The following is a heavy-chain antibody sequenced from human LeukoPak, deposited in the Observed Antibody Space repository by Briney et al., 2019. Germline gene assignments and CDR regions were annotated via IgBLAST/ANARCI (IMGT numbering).Heavy chain of an antibody. J-gene: IGHJ5*02. Sequence: SETLSLTCTVSGGSISSSSYYWGWIRQPPGKGLEWIGSIYYSGSTYYNPSLKSRVTISVDTSKNQFSLKLSSVTAADTAVYYCARYAITDDTRFDPWGQGTLVTVSS. D-gene: IGHD1-14*01. CDR3: ARYAITDDTRFDP. CDR1: GGSISSSSYY. CDR2: IYYSGST. V-gene: IGHV4-39*01.